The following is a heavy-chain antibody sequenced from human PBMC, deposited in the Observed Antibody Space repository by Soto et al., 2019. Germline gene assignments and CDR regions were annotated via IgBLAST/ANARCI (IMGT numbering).Heavy chain of an antibody. CDR2: ISSSSGAI. Sequence: EVQLVESGGGLVQPGGSLRLSCAASGLTFSSYSMNWVRQAPGKGPEWVSKISSSSGAIYYADSVKGRFTMSRDNAKNSVDQQMNSLRAEDTAVYYCVQDLLRQSCIWGQGTIVTVSS. CDR3: VQDLLRQSCI. V-gene: IGHV3-48*01. D-gene: IGHD2-15*01. J-gene: IGHJ3*02. CDR1: GLTFSSYS.